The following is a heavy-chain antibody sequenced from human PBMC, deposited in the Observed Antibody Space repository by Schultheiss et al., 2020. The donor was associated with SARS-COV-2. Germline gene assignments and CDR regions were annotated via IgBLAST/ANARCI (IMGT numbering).Heavy chain of an antibody. Sequence: GGSLRLSCAASGFTFSDYYMSWIRQAPGKGLEWVSYISSSGSTIYYADSVKGRFTISRDNAKNSLYLQMNSLRAEDTALYYCARRGGIVVVPAAPGYYYYYMDVWGKGTTVTVSS. CDR2: ISSSGSTI. CDR1: GFTFSDYY. J-gene: IGHJ6*03. V-gene: IGHV3-11*01. D-gene: IGHD2-2*01. CDR3: ARRGGIVVVPAAPGYYYYYMDV.